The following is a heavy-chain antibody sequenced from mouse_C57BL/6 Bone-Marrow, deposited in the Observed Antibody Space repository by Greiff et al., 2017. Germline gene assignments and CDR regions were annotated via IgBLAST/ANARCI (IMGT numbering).Heavy chain of an antibody. CDR1: GYTFTDYY. Sequence: EVQLQQSGPELVKPGDSVKISCKASGYTFTDYYMNWVKQSHGKSLEWIGDINTNNGGTSYNQKFKGKATLTVDKSSSTAYMELRSLTSEDSAVYYCAIYYYGSSYPFAYWGQGTLVTVSA. D-gene: IGHD1-1*01. V-gene: IGHV1-26*01. CDR3: AIYYYGSSYPFAY. J-gene: IGHJ3*01. CDR2: INTNNGGT.